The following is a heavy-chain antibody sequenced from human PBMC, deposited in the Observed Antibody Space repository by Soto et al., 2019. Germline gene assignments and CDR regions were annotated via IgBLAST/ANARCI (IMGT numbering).Heavy chain of an antibody. D-gene: IGHD6-6*01. V-gene: IGHV3-64*01. J-gene: IGHJ6*03. CDR1: GFTLSGYA. CDR3: ARRARPDFYYMDV. CDR2: ISSNGVCT. Sequence: EVQLAESGGGLAPPGGSLRLSCAASGFTLSGYAMDWVRQAPGKGLEYVSGISSNGVCTYDANSVQGRFTISRDNSKNTVYLQMGSLRPEDMAVYYCARRARPDFYYMDVWGKGTTVTVSS.